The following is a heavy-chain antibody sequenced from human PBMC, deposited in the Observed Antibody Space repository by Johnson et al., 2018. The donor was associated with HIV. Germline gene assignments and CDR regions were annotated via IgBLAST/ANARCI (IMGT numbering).Heavy chain of an antibody. D-gene: IGHD2/OR15-2a*01. J-gene: IGHJ3*02. V-gene: IGHV3-30*04. Sequence: QVQLVESGGGVVQPGRSLRLSCAASGFTFSSYAMHWVRQAPGKGLEWVAVISYDGSNKYYAASVKGRFTISIDNSKNTLYLQMNSLRAEDTAVYYCAKDIYGDDAFDIWGQGTMVTVSS. CDR1: GFTFSSYA. CDR2: ISYDGSNK. CDR3: AKDIYGDDAFDI.